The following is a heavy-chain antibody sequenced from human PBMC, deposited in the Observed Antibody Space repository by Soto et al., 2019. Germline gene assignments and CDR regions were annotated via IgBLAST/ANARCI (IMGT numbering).Heavy chain of an antibody. CDR1: GYTFTGYY. CDR2: INPNSGGT. CDR3: ARSPGGVVTAMYYFDY. Sequence: ASVKVCCKASGYTFTGYYMHWVRQAPGQGLEWMGWINPNSGGTNYAQKFQGWVTMTRDTSISTAYMELSRLRSDDTAVYYCARSPGGVVTAMYYFDYWGQGTLVTVSS. V-gene: IGHV1-2*04. D-gene: IGHD2-21*02. J-gene: IGHJ4*02.